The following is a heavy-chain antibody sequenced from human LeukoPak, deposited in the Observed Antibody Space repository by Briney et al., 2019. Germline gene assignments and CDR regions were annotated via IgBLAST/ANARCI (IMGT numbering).Heavy chain of an antibody. J-gene: IGHJ4*02. Sequence: PGGSLRLSCAASGFTFSNYAMSWVRQAPGKGLEWVSSISGSNISGGRTYYTDSVKGRFTISRDNSENTLYLQMNSLRAEDTAVYYCAKYGPRLVIISGAILGDFDYWGQGTLVTVSS. CDR3: AKYGPRLVIISGAILGDFDY. V-gene: IGHV3-23*01. CDR1: GFTFSNYA. CDR2: ISGSNISGGRT. D-gene: IGHD2-2*02.